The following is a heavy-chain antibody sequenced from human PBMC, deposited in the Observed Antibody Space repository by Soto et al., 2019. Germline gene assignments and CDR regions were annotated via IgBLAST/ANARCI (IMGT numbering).Heavy chain of an antibody. CDR3: ARGLAADGA. V-gene: IGHV1-3*01. Sequence: QVQLVQSGAEVKKPGASVKVSCTASGYTFTHYAIHWLRHAPGQRLEWMGFINAGSGNTKYSQTFQGRLTFTKDTSARTAYRDLSSLRSEDTAIYYCARGLAADGAWGQGTLVTVSS. D-gene: IGHD6-13*01. J-gene: IGHJ5*02. CDR1: GYTFTHYA. CDR2: INAGSGNT.